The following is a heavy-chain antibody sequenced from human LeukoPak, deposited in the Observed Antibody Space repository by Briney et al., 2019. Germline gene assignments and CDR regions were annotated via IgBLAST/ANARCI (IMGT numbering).Heavy chain of an antibody. CDR3: AKDKAPGSRHTPSDF. Sequence: PGGSLRLSCAASGFTFRTYAMSWVRQAPGKGLEWVSWISDSGDGTYYAESVKGRFTISRDNSKNTVFLQMNSLRADDTAKYYCAKDKAPGSRHTPSDFWGQGTLVTVSS. D-gene: IGHD2-2*02. CDR1: GFTFRTYA. J-gene: IGHJ4*02. CDR2: ISDSGDGT. V-gene: IGHV3-23*01.